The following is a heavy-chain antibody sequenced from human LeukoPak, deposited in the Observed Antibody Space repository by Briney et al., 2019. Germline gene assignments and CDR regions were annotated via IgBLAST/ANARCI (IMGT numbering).Heavy chain of an antibody. CDR2: IRSKAYGGTT. J-gene: IGHJ4*02. V-gene: IGHV3-49*03. Sequence: GGSLRLSCAASGFTFGDYAMSWFRQAPGKGLEWVGFIRSKAYGGTTEYAASVKGRFTISRDDSKSIAYLQMNSLKTEDTAVYYCTRDGVPDSSGYYGYFDYWGQGTLVTVSS. CDR3: TRDGVPDSSGYYGYFDY. D-gene: IGHD3-22*01. CDR1: GFTFGDYA.